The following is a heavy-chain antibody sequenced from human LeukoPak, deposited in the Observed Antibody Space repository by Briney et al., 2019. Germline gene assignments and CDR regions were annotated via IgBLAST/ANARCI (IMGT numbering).Heavy chain of an antibody. CDR2: INHSGST. J-gene: IGHJ4*02. Sequence: SETLSLTCTVSGYSISSGYYWSWIRQPPGKGLEWIGEINHSGSTNYNPSLKSRVTISVDTSKNQFSLKLSSVTAADTAVYYCARQTYCSSTSCYYNDYWGQGTLVTVSS. CDR1: GYSISSGYY. CDR3: ARQTYCSSTSCYYNDY. D-gene: IGHD2-2*01. V-gene: IGHV4-38-2*02.